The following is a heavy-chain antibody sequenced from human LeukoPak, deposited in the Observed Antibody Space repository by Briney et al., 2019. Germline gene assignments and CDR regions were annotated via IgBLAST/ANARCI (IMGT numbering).Heavy chain of an antibody. Sequence: SETLSLTCTVSGGSISSYYWSWIRQPPGKGLEWIGYISYSGSTNYNPSLKSRVAKSVDTSKSQFSLKLSSVTAADTAIYYCASGIVPDYYYYYMDVWGKGTTVIVSS. CDR3: ASGIVPDYYYYYMDV. D-gene: IGHD6-6*01. CDR1: GGSISSYY. J-gene: IGHJ6*03. CDR2: ISYSGST. V-gene: IGHV4-59*01.